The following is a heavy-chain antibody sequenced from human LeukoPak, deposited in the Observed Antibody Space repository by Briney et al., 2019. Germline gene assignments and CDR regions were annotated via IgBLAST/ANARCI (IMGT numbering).Heavy chain of an antibody. CDR3: ARGHGYSGYDLVDY. CDR1: GYTFTGYY. Sequence: ASVKVSCKASGYTFTGYYMHWVRQAPGQGLEWMGWINPNSGGTNYAQKFQGWVTMTRDTSISTAYMELSRLRSDDTAVYYCARGHGYSGYDLVDYWGQGTLVTVSS. D-gene: IGHD5-12*01. CDR2: INPNSGGT. V-gene: IGHV1-2*04. J-gene: IGHJ4*02.